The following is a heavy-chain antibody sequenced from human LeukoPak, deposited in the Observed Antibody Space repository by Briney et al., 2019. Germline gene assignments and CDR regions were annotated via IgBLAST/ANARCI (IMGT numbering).Heavy chain of an antibody. CDR1: GFTFSSYS. Sequence: PGGSLRLSCAASGFTFSSYSMNWVRQAPGKGLEWVSSISSSSRHIYYADSVKGRFTIFRHDAKNSLFLQMDSLRVEDTAMYYCVRDFSTVTTAYLHHWGQGTLLTVSS. CDR3: VRDFSTVTTAYLHH. V-gene: IGHV3-21*04. J-gene: IGHJ1*01. D-gene: IGHD4-17*01. CDR2: ISSSSRHI.